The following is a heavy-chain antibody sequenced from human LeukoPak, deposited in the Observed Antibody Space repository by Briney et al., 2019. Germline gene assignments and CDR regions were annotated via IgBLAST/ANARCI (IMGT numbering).Heavy chain of an antibody. CDR1: GGSISSSSYY. V-gene: IGHV4-39*01. J-gene: IGHJ4*02. Sequence: PLETLSLTCTVSGGSISSSSYYWGWIRQPPGKGLEWIGSIYYSGSTYYNPSLKSRVTISVDTSKNQFSLKLSSVTVADTAVYYCARTNQPFDYWGQGTLVTVSS. CDR3: ARTNQPFDY. CDR2: IYYSGST. D-gene: IGHD2-2*01.